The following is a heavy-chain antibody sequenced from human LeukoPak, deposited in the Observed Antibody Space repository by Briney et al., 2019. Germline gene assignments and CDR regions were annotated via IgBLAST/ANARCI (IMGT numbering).Heavy chain of an antibody. D-gene: IGHD2-2*02. CDR1: GGSFSGYY. CDR3: ARSLRAAIPGTNY. V-gene: IGHV4-34*01. Sequence: PSETLSLTSAVYGGSFSGYYWSWIRQPLGKGLEWIGEINNSGSTNYNPSLKSRVSISVDTSKNQFSLKLSSVTAADTAVYYCARSLRAAIPGTNYWGQGTLVTVSS. J-gene: IGHJ4*02. CDR2: INNSGST.